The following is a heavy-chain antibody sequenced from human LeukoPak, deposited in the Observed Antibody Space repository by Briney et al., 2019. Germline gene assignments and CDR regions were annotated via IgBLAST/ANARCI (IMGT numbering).Heavy chain of an antibody. D-gene: IGHD2-2*01. CDR3: ARGSQLEDIVVVPAAILSPDGWFDP. CDR1: GYTFTGYY. V-gene: IGHV1-2*02. Sequence: ASVKVSCKASGYTFTGYYMHWVRQAPGQGLEWMGWINPNSGGTNYAQKFQGRVTMTRDTYISTAYMELSRLRSDDTAVYYCARGSQLEDIVVVPAAILSPDGWFDPWGQGTLVTVSS. J-gene: IGHJ5*02. CDR2: INPNSGGT.